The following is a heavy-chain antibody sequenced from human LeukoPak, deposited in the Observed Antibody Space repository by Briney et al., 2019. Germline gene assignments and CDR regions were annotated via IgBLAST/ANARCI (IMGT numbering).Heavy chain of an antibody. V-gene: IGHV4-59*01. J-gene: IGHJ3*02. D-gene: IGHD6-13*01. CDR1: GGSISSYY. CDR3: ARDTAAAGTEGAFDI. Sequence: SETLSLTCTASGGSISSYYWSWIRQPPGKGLEWIGYIYYSGSTNYNPSLKSRVTISVDTSKNQFSLKLSSVTAADTAVYYCARDTAAAGTEGAFDIWGQGTMVTVSS. CDR2: IYYSGST.